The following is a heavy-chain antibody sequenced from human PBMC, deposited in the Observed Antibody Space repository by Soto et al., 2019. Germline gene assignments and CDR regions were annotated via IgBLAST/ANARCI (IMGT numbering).Heavy chain of an antibody. CDR2: ISAYNGNT. J-gene: IGHJ6*02. CDR3: ARAHEMITIFGVPYGMDV. CDR1: GYTFTSYG. Sequence: ASVKVSCKASGYTFTSYGISWVRQAPGQGLEWMGWISAYNGNTNYAQKLQGRVTMTTDTSTSTAYMELRSLRSDDTAVYYCARAHEMITIFGVPYGMDVWGQGTKVTVSS. V-gene: IGHV1-18*01. D-gene: IGHD3-3*01.